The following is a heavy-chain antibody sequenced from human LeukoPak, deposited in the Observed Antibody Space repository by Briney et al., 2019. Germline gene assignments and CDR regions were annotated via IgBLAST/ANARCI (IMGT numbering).Heavy chain of an antibody. CDR1: GGSISSGSYY. Sequence: PSETLSLTCTVSGGSISSGSYYWSWIRQPAGKGLEWIGRFYTRGSTDYNPPLRSRVTISVDTSKNQFSLRLSSVTAADTAMYYCARDNEVAARSFDYWGQGTLVTVSS. CDR2: FYTRGST. J-gene: IGHJ4*02. V-gene: IGHV4-61*02. D-gene: IGHD6-6*01. CDR3: ARDNEVAARSFDY.